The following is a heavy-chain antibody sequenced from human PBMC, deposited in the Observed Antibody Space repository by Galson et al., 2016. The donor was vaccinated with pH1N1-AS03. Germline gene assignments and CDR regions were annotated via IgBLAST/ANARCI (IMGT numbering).Heavy chain of an antibody. CDR3: ASAPRGSGSSYYFDY. V-gene: IGHV3-9*01. CDR2: ISWNSNKI. Sequence: SLRLSCAVSGFRFDDYAMHWVRQAPGKGLEWVSSISWNSNKIDYADSVKGRFTISRDSAKNSLNLQMNSLRAEDTALYYCASAPRGSGSSYYFDYWGQGTLVTVSS. CDR1: GFRFDDYA. J-gene: IGHJ4*02. D-gene: IGHD6-6*01.